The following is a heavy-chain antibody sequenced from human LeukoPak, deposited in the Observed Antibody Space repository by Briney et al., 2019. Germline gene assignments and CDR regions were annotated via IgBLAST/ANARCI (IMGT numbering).Heavy chain of an antibody. D-gene: IGHD2-2*01. CDR3: ARTTEGYCRSTSCYGFYYSYYMDV. CDR1: GGSISSSSYY. CDR2: IHYSGST. Sequence: SETLSLTCTVSGGSISSSSYYWAWIRQPPGKGLEWIGSIHYSGSTNYNPSLKSRVTISVDTSKNQFSLKLNSVTAADTAVYYCARTTEGYCRSTSCYGFYYSYYMDVWGKGTTVTISS. V-gene: IGHV4-39*07. J-gene: IGHJ6*03.